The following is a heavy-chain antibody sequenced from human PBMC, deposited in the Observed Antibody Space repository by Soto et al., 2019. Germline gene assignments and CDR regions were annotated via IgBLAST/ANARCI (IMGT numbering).Heavy chain of an antibody. Sequence: EVQLVESGGGLVQPGRSLRLSCAASGFTFDDYAMHWVRQAPGKGLEWVSGISWNSGSIDYADSVKGRFTISRDNAKNSLYLQMNSLRDEDTALYYCAKDRRYCTRTSCHAGEVWDAFDIWGQGTMVTVSS. J-gene: IGHJ3*02. CDR1: GFTFDDYA. CDR2: ISWNSGSI. CDR3: AKDRRYCTRTSCHAGEVWDAFDI. V-gene: IGHV3-9*01. D-gene: IGHD2-2*01.